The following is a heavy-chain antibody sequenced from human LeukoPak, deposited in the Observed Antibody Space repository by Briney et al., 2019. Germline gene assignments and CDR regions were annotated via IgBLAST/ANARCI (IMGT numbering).Heavy chain of an antibody. CDR2: ISYDGSNK. CDR1: GFTFSSYG. J-gene: IGHJ4*02. Sequence: GGSLRLSCAASGFTFSSYGMHWVRQAPGKGLEGVAVISYDGSNKYYADSVKGRFTISRDNSKNTLYLQMNSLRAEDTAVYYCAKDRWLQGYFDYWGQGTLVTVSS. D-gene: IGHD5-24*01. V-gene: IGHV3-30*18. CDR3: AKDRWLQGYFDY.